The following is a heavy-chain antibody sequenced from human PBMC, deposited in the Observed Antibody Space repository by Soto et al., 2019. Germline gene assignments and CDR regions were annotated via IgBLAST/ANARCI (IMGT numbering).Heavy chain of an antibody. J-gene: IGHJ4*02. D-gene: IGHD5-18*01. CDR2: ISAYNGNT. CDR1: GYPFTSYG. V-gene: IGHV1-18*01. CDR3: AREGHSYGYRYFDY. Sequence: XAVKVSCKASGYPFTSYGVIWVRQAPGQGLEWMGWISAYNGNTNYAQKLQGRVTMTTDTSTSTAYMELRSLRSDDTAVYYCAREGHSYGYRYFDYWGQGTLVTV.